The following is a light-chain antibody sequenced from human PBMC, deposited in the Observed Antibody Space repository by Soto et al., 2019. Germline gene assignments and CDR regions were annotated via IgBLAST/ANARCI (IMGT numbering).Light chain of an antibody. CDR2: AES. J-gene: IGKJ4*01. Sequence: DIQMTQSPSSLSASVGDRVTITCRASQGMSTYLAWYQQKPGKVPKLLIYAESTLQSGVTSRFSGSGSGTDFTLTISSLQPEDVATYYCQKYNSAPLTFGGGTKVEIK. V-gene: IGKV1-27*01. CDR3: QKYNSAPLT. CDR1: QGMSTY.